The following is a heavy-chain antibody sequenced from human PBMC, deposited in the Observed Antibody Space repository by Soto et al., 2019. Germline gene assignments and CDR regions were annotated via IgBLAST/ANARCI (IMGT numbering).Heavy chain of an antibody. CDR2: IYWDDDK. Sequence: QITLKESGPPLVKPTQTLTLTCTFSGFSLSTSGVGVGWIRQPPGKALEWLALIYWDDDKRYSPSLKSRLTITKVTSKNQVVLTMTNMDPVDTATYYCAHGSVLLWFGELSATFDYWGQGTLVTVSS. V-gene: IGHV2-5*02. J-gene: IGHJ4*02. D-gene: IGHD3-10*01. CDR1: GFSLSTSGVG. CDR3: AHGSVLLWFGELSATFDY.